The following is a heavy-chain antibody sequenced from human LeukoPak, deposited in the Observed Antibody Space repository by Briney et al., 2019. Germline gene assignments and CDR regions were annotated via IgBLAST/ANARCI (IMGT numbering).Heavy chain of an antibody. J-gene: IGHJ5*02. D-gene: IGHD3-10*01. CDR2: IYYSGST. CDR1: GGSISGSSYY. CDR3: ARVSAKPTDWFDP. V-gene: IGHV4-39*07. Sequence: SETLSLTCTVSGGSISGSSYYWGWIRQPPGKGLEWIGSIYYSGSTYYTPSLKSRVTISVDTSKNQFSLKLSSVTAADTAVYYCARVSAKPTDWFDPWGQGTLVTVSS.